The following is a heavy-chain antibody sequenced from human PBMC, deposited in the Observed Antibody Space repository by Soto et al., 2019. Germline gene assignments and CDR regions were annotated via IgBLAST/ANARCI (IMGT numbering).Heavy chain of an antibody. CDR2: ISRSGGKI. J-gene: IGHJ6*02. CDR3: AKARSDIPTYGVDV. Sequence: EVQLLESGGGLVQPGGSLRLSCAASGFTFNNYAMSWVRQAPGEGLEWVSGISRSGGKIYYADSVKGRFTITRDSSKSTVYLQRNSLRAEDTAVYHCAKARSDIPTYGVDVWGQGTTVTVT. V-gene: IGHV3-23*01. D-gene: IGHD1-1*01. CDR1: GFTFNNYA.